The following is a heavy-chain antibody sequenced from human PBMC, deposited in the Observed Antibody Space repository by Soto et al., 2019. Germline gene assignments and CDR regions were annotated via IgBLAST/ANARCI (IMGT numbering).Heavy chain of an antibody. D-gene: IGHD5-18*01. CDR1: GGSVSSGDYY. J-gene: IGHJ5*02. CDR3: ARIPVDTYMINWFDP. CDR2: IYYSGST. Sequence: SETMSLTCTVSGGSVSSGDYYWSWIRQPPGKGLEWIGYIYYSGSTNYNPSLKSRVSISLDTSKNQFSLRLTSVTAADTAVYYCARIPVDTYMINWFDPWGQGTLVTVT. V-gene: IGHV4-61*08.